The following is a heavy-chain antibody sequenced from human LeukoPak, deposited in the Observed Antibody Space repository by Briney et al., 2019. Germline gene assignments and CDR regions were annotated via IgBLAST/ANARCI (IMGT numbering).Heavy chain of an antibody. CDR2: ISSSSSTI. J-gene: IGHJ4*02. V-gene: IGHV3-48*01. CDR3: ARGPLRFLEWPLNY. D-gene: IGHD3-3*01. Sequence: PGGSLRLSCAASGFTFSSYSMNWVRQAPGKGLEWVSYISSSSSTIYYADSVKGRFTIYRANAKNSLYLQMNSLRAEDTAVYYCARGPLRFLEWPLNYWGQGTLVTVSS. CDR1: GFTFSSYS.